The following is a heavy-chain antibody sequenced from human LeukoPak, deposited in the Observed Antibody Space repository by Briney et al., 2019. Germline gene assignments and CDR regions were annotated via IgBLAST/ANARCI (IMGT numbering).Heavy chain of an antibody. Sequence: SETLSLTCPVSDDSISSSNWWSWVRQPPGKGLEWIGEMYLSGTTHSNPSVKSRVTISIDKSKNQFFLNLSSVTAADTAVYYCAGLVGRYSSGLYYYYFDYWGQGTLVTVSS. V-gene: IGHV4-4*02. D-gene: IGHD3-22*01. CDR1: DDSISSSNW. J-gene: IGHJ4*02. CDR3: AGLVGRYSSGLYYYYFDY. CDR2: MYLSGTT.